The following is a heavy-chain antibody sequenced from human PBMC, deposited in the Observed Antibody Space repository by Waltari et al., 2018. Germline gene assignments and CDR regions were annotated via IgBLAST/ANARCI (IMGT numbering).Heavy chain of an antibody. J-gene: IGHJ4*02. V-gene: IGHV1-69*02. Sequence: QVQLVQSGAEVKRPGSSVKVSCKTSGGTVSGHRFSRVRQAPGQGLEWMGRNNPVVGIADYAQKFQGRVTVTADKSTNTVYMELRSLRSEDTAVYVCARDSEDDNTGYYYTDYWGQGTLVTVSS. CDR1: GGTVSGHR. CDR3: ARDSEDDNTGYYYTDY. D-gene: IGHD3-22*01. CDR2: NNPVVGIA.